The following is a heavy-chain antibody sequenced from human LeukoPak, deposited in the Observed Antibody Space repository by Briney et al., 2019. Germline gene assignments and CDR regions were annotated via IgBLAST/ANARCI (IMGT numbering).Heavy chain of an antibody. J-gene: IGHJ4*02. CDR1: GFTFSSYR. CDR3: ARGASSAWYQNFDY. V-gene: IGHV3-74*01. CDR2: VNNDGSGT. D-gene: IGHD6-19*01. Sequence: GGSLRLSCAASGFTFSSYRVHWVRQAPGKGLVWVSHVNNDGSGTSYADSVKGRFTISRDNAKNTLYLQMNSLRAEDTAVYYCARGASSAWYQNFDYWGQGTLVTVSS.